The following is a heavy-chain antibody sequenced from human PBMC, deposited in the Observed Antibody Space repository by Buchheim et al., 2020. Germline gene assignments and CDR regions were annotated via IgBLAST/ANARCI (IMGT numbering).Heavy chain of an antibody. CDR2: ISSRSTST. J-gene: IGHJ6*02. CDR3: ARVPIITPDGRDV. CDR1: GFTFTDYY. V-gene: IGHV3-11*06. D-gene: IGHD1-14*01. Sequence: HVQLVESGGGLVKPGGSLRLSCVASGFTFTDYYMTWIRQAPGKGLEWVSYISSRSTSTNYADSVKGRFTISRDKAKNSPYLQMNSLRAEDTAVYYCARVPIITPDGRDVWGQGT.